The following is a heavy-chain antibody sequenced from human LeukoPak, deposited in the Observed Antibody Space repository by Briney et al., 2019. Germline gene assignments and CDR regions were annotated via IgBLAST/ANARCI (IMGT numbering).Heavy chain of an antibody. Sequence: ASVKVSCKASGGTFSSYAISWVRQAPGQGLEWMGGIIPIFGIANYAQKFQGRVTITADESTSTAYMELSSLRSEDTAVYYCASIPIVVPAAIGYWGQGTLVTVSS. D-gene: IGHD2-2*01. V-gene: IGHV1-69*13. CDR3: ASIPIVVPAAIGY. CDR1: GGTFSSYA. CDR2: IIPIFGIA. J-gene: IGHJ4*02.